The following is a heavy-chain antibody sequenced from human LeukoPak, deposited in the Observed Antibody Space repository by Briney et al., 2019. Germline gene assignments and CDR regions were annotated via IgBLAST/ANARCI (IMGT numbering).Heavy chain of an antibody. Sequence: GGSLRLSCAASGFTFSTYAMSWVRQAPGKGLEWVSVIGSRGGDIYYADSVKGRFTISRDNSKNTLYLQINSLRAEDTAVYYCVTDPPGARGGEYWGRGILVTVSS. D-gene: IGHD2/OR15-2a*01. CDR2: IGSRGGDI. CDR3: VTDPPGARGGEY. CDR1: GFTFSTYA. J-gene: IGHJ4*02. V-gene: IGHV3-23*01.